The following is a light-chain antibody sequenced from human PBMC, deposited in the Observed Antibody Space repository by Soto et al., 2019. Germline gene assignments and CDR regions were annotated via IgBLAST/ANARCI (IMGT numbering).Light chain of an antibody. CDR2: AAS. CDR1: QGIRND. V-gene: IGKV1-6*02. CDR3: LQDYNYPWT. J-gene: IGKJ1*01. Sequence: AIQMTQSPSSLSASVGDTVAITCRASQGIRNDLGWYQQKPGKASKLLIYAASTLQDGVPSRFSGSASGTDFTLTISSLQPEDFATYYCLQDYNYPWTFGQGTTVEIK.